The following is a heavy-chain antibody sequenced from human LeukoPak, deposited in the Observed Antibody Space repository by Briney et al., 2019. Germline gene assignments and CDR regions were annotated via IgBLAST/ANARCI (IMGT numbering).Heavy chain of an antibody. CDR3: ARDPQTMIVDRGNWFDP. J-gene: IGHJ5*02. CDR2: ISAYNGNT. V-gene: IGHV1-18*01. CDR1: GYTFTSYG. D-gene: IGHD3-22*01. Sequence: ASVKVSCKASGYTFTSYGISWVRQAPGQGLEWMGWISAYNGNTNYAQKLQGRVTMTTDTSTSTAYMELRSLRSDDTAVYYCARDPQTMIVDRGNWFDPWGQGTLVTVSS.